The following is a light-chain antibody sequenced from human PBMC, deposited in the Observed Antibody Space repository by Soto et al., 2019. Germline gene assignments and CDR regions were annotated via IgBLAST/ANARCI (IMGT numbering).Light chain of an antibody. Sequence: DIVMTQSPDSLAVSLGERATMNCKSSQSDLYNSNNKNYLAWYQQKPGQPPKLLIYWASTRESGVPDRFSGSGSGTDFTLTISSLQAEDVAVYYCQQYYSTPPTFGQGTKVEIK. CDR2: WAS. CDR1: QSDLYNSNNKNY. J-gene: IGKJ1*01. V-gene: IGKV4-1*01. CDR3: QQYYSTPPT.